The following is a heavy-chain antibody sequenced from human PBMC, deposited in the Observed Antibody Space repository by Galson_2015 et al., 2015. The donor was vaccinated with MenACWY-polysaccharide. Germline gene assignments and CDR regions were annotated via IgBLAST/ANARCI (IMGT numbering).Heavy chain of an antibody. CDR2: ISDSGINT. Sequence: SLRLSCAASGFTFSSYAMSWVRQAPGKGLEWVSVISDSGINTYYADSVKGRFTISRDNSRNTLYLQMNSLRAEDTAVYYCARGLSSTWYDYWGQGTLGTVSA. CDR3: ARGLSSTWYDY. CDR1: GFTFSSYA. V-gene: IGHV3-23*01. D-gene: IGHD6-13*01. J-gene: IGHJ4*02.